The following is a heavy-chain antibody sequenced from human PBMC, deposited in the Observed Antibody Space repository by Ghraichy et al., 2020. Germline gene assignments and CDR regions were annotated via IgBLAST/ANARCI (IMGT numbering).Heavy chain of an antibody. CDR3: VRASDPFNSRFALDS. Sequence: ASVKVSCRTSGYTFYNHGIAWVRQAPGHRLEWMGWINTSIRSPTFAQDFTGRFVFSLDYSFTTAFLHINDLRPQDTAVYYCVRASDPFNSRFALDSWGQGTLVAVSS. J-gene: IGHJ4*02. D-gene: IGHD3-10*01. V-gene: IGHV7-4-1*02. CDR2: INTSIRSP. CDR1: GYTFYNHG.